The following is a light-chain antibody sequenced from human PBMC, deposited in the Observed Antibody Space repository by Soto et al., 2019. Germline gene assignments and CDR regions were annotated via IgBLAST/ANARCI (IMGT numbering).Light chain of an antibody. J-gene: IGKJ1*01. CDR2: GTS. CDR1: QSVSSN. CDR3: EQYNNWPQT. Sequence: EIVMTQSPATLSVSPGERATLSCRASQSVSSNLAWYQHKPGQPPRLLIYGTSTRATGSPARFSGSGSGTEFTLTISSLQSEDFAVYYCEQYNNWPQTFGQGTKVEIK. V-gene: IGKV3-15*01.